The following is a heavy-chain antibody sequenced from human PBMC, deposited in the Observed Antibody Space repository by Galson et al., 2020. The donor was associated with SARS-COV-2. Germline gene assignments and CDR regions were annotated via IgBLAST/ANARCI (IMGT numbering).Heavy chain of an antibody. CDR1: GFIFSNYW. D-gene: IGHD6-13*01. J-gene: IGHJ4*02. CDR2: IKHDGSEK. V-gene: IGHV3-7*01. CDR3: SSHGTFDY. Sequence: TAGSLRLSCPASGFIFSNYWMSWVRQAPGKGLEWVANIKHDGSEKNYVDSVKGRFTISRDNSKNSLYLQMDSLRADDTAVYYCSSHGTFDYWGQGTLVTVSS.